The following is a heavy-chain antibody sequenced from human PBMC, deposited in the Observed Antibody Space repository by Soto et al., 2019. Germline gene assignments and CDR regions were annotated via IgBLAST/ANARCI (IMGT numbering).Heavy chain of an antibody. J-gene: IGHJ4*02. CDR1: GFTFSSYG. V-gene: IGHV3-30*18. Sequence: QVQLVESGGGVVQPGRSLRLSCAASGFTFSSYGMHWVRQAPGKGLEWVAVISYDGSNKYYADSVKGRFTISRDNSKNTLYLQMNSLRAEDTAVYYCAKDRGDSSGYYSDYWGQGTLVTVSS. CDR2: ISYDGSNK. CDR3: AKDRGDSSGYYSDY. D-gene: IGHD3-22*01.